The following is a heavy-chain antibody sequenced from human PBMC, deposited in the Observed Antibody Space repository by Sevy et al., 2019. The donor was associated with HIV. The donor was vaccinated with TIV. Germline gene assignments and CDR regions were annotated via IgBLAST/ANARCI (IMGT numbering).Heavy chain of an antibody. CDR1: GDTFGNYA. V-gene: IGHV1-69*13. J-gene: IGHJ6*02. CDR2: IIPVFGSA. Sequence: ASVKVSCKASGDTFGNYAIAWVRQAPGQGLEWMGGIIPVFGSANSAQKFQDRVTITADVSTSTAYMELRSLRSDDTAVYYCARSNPDGYNYSYYYGMDVWGQGTTVTVSS. CDR3: ARSNPDGYNYSYYYGMDV. D-gene: IGHD1-1*01.